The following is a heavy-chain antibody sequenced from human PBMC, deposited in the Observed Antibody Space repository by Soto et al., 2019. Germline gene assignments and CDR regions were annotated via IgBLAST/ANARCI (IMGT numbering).Heavy chain of an antibody. CDR3: ARGHCRGGSSPYYYYYRDV. Sequence: SETLSLTCTVSGGSISSGSYYWGWIRQPPGKGLEWIGEINHSGSTNYNPSLKSRVTISVDTSKNQFSLKLSSVTAADTAVYYCARGHCRGGSSPYYYYYRDVWGKGTTVTVSS. V-gene: IGHV4-39*07. J-gene: IGHJ6*03. D-gene: IGHD2-15*01. CDR2: INHSGST. CDR1: GGSISSGSYY.